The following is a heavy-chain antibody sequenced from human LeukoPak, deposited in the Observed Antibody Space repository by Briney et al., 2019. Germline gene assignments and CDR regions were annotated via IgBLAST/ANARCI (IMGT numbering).Heavy chain of an antibody. D-gene: IGHD1-14*01. V-gene: IGHV4-61*02. J-gene: IGHJ5*02. CDR3: ARDLDHSSNWFDP. CDR2: VYSSGS. CDR1: GGSINSGPYY. Sequence: SETLSLTCTVSGGSINSGPYYWSWLRLPAGKGLQWIGRVYSSGSSYNPSLKSRVTISIDTSENQFSLKLDSVTAADTAVYFCARDLDHSSNWFDPWGQGALVTVSS.